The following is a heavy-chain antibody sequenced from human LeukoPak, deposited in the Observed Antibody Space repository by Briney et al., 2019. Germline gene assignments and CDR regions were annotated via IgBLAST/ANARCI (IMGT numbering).Heavy chain of an antibody. CDR1: GFTFNTYT. CDR2: ISSGTSYI. J-gene: IGHJ4*02. V-gene: IGHV3-21*01. Sequence: GGSLRLSCAASGFTFNTYTMNWVRQAPGKGLEWVSSISSGTSYIYYADSVKGRFTISRDNAKNSLYLQMNSLRAEDTAVYYCARDHVDTAMVWGQGTLVTVSS. CDR3: ARDHVDTAMV. D-gene: IGHD5-18*01.